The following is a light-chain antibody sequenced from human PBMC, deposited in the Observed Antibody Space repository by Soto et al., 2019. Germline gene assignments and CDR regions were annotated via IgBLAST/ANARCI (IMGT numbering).Light chain of an antibody. Sequence: QSALTQPASVSGSPGQSITISCTGTSSNLGNYNLVSWYQHHPGKAPKLMIYEVTERHSGVSDRFSGSKSGHTASLTISWLQTEDEADYYCCSYAGNSAYVFGTGTKLTVL. CDR3: CSYAGNSAYV. CDR2: EVT. J-gene: IGLJ1*01. CDR1: SSNLGNYNL. V-gene: IGLV2-23*02.